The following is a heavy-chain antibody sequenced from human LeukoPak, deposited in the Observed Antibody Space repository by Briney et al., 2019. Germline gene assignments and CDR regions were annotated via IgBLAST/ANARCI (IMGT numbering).Heavy chain of an antibody. J-gene: IGHJ5*02. D-gene: IGHD2-2*01. CDR1: GYTFIGSY. Sequence: ASVKVSCKASGYTFIGSYVHWVRQAPGQGLEWMGWINPNSGGTNYAQKFQGRVTMTRDTSISTAYMELSRLRSDDTAVYYCAREDIVVVPAARNWFDPWGQGTLVTVSS. V-gene: IGHV1-2*02. CDR2: INPNSGGT. CDR3: AREDIVVVPAARNWFDP.